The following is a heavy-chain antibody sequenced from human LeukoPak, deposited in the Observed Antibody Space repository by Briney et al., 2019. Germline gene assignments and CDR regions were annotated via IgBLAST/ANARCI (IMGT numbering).Heavy chain of an antibody. D-gene: IGHD2-15*01. Sequence: SETLSLTCAVYGESLNSYYWSWVRQLPGEGLEWIGEIYESGTTEYNPSLKSRVTISMVPSKQQFSLSLSSVTAADTAVYYCARGAWATRLGSWGLGTPVIVSS. CDR2: IYESGTT. V-gene: IGHV4-34*01. CDR3: ARGAWATRLGS. CDR1: GESLNSYY. J-gene: IGHJ4*02.